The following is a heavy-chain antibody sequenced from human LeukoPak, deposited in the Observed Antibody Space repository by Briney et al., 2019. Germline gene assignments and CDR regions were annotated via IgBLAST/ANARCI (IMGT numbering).Heavy chain of an antibody. D-gene: IGHD6-13*01. V-gene: IGHV3-23*01. CDR2: ISGSGGST. CDR3: AKAQDPIAAAGTSPFDY. Sequence: GGSLRLSCAASGFTFNSYAMSWVRQAPGKGLEWVSAISGSGGSTFYADSVKGRFTISRDNSKNTLSLQMNSLRAEDTAVYYCAKAQDPIAAAGTSPFDYWGQGALVTVSS. CDR1: GFTFNSYA. J-gene: IGHJ4*02.